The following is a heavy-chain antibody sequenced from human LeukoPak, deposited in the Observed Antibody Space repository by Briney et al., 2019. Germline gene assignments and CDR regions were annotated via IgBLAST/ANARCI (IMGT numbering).Heavy chain of an antibody. CDR3: ALRLTSGVNPYFDS. Sequence: SETLSLTCAVSGGSISSSNWWSWVRQPPGKGLEWIGEIYHSGSTNYNPSLKSRVTISVDTSRNQFSLKLSSVTAADTAVYYCALRLTSGVNPYFDSWGQGTLVTVSS. CDR1: GGSISSSNW. V-gene: IGHV4-4*02. J-gene: IGHJ4*02. CDR2: IYHSGST. D-gene: IGHD1-1*01.